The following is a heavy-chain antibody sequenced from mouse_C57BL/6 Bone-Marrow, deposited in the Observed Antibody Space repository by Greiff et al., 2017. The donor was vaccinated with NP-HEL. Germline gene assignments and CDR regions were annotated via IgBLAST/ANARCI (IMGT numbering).Heavy chain of an antibody. CDR2: INSDGGST. CDR3: ARPSLLLSWFAY. Sequence: DVQLQESGGGLVQPGDSLKLSCESNEYEFPSHDMSWVRKTPEKRLELVAAINSDGGSTYYPDTMERRFIISRDNTKKTLYLQMSSLRSEDTALYYCARPSLLLSWFAYWGQGTLVTVSA. D-gene: IGHD2-12*01. V-gene: IGHV5-2*01. J-gene: IGHJ3*01. CDR1: EYEFPSHD.